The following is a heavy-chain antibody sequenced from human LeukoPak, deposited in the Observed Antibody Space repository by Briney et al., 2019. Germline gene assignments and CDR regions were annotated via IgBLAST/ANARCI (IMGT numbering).Heavy chain of an antibody. D-gene: IGHD6-19*01. CDR1: GYTFKNHG. CDR2: IIPIFGTA. Sequence: SVKVSCKASGYTFKNHGIIWVRQAPGQGLEWMGGIIPIFGTANYAQKFQGRVTITADESTSTAYMELSSLRSEDTAVYYCARGDGRIAVAGADYWGQGTLVTVSS. J-gene: IGHJ4*02. CDR3: ARGDGRIAVAGADY. V-gene: IGHV1-69*13.